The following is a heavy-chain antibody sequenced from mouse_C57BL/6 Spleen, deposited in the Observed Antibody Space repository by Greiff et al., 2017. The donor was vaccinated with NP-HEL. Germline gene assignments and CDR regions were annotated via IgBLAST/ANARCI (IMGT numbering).Heavy chain of an antibody. CDR3: TTQGYYDYSYYFDY. CDR1: GFNIKDYY. V-gene: IGHV14-1*01. Sequence: EVKLQQSGAELVRPGASVKLSCTASGFNIKDYYMHWVKQRPEQGLEWIGRIDPEDGDTEYAPKFQGKATMTADTSSNTAYLQLSSLTSEDTAVYYCTTQGYYDYSYYFDYWGQGTTLTVSS. J-gene: IGHJ2*01. D-gene: IGHD2-4*01. CDR2: IDPEDGDT.